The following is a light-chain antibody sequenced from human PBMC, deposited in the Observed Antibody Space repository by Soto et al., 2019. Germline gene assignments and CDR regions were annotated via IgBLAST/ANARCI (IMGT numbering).Light chain of an antibody. CDR3: MQSVQFPRT. CDR2: EVS. V-gene: IGKV2D-29*01. J-gene: IGKJ4*01. CDR1: QSLLGSDGKTY. Sequence: DIVMTQTPLSLSVTPGQPASISCKSSQSLLGSDGKTYLSWYLQKPGHPPQLLIFEVSNHFSGVSDMFSGSGSGTDFTLKISRVEADDVVVYYCMQSVQFPRTFGGGTKVEIK.